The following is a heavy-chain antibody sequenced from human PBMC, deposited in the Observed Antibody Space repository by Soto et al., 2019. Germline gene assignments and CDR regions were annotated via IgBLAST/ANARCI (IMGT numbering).Heavy chain of an antibody. CDR3: ARAQHRGCYYSIVV. CDR2: INAGNGNT. J-gene: IGHJ6*02. V-gene: IGHV1-3*01. Sequence: ASVKVSCKASGCTFTPCATHWVRQAPGQRLEWMGWINAGNGNTRYSQKFQGRVAITRDTSANTTYMELSSLRFDDTAVYYCARAQHRGCYYSIVVWGQGTTVTVSS. D-gene: IGHD3-16*01. CDR1: GCTFTPCA.